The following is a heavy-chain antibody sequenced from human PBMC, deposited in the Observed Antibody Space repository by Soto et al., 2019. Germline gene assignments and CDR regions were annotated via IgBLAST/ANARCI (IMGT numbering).Heavy chain of an antibody. V-gene: IGHV3-23*01. CDR3: AKTPPNYFSARAFDL. CDR1: GFTFSNYD. CDR2: VSGSGSTT. J-gene: IGHJ3*01. D-gene: IGHD3-10*01. Sequence: GGSLRLSCAASGFTFSNYDMSWVRQAPGKGLEWVSTVSGSGSTTYYADSVKGRFTISRDNSRNTVHLQMDSLKAEDTAVYHCAKTPPNYFSARAFDLWGQGTMVTVSS.